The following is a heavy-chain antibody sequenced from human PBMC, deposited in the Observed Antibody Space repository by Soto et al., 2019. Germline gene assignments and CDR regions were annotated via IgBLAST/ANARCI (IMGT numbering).Heavy chain of an antibody. V-gene: IGHV4-39*01. J-gene: IGHJ1*01. D-gene: IGHD6-25*01. CDR2: FLYGGST. CDR3: ARQYTNGWYFQN. CDR1: GGKITDTGGC. Sequence: SETLCVTRSVAGGKITDTGGCWSWIQQPPGKGPEWIGSFLYGGSTYYTASLKSRATISVDSSTNHFSLRLTSVAAADTAIYYCARQYTNGWYFQNWGQGILVTVSS.